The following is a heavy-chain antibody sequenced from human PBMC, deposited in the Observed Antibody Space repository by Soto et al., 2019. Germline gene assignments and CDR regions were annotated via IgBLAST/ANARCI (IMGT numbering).Heavy chain of an antibody. CDR1: GGSISSSSYY. J-gene: IGHJ5*02. Sequence: SETLSLTCTVSGGSISSSSYYWGWIRQPPGKGLEWIGSIYYSGSTYYNPSLKSRVTISVDTSKNQFSLKLSSVTAADTAVYYCARHRFWSGYYLIPWGQGTLVTVSS. D-gene: IGHD3-3*01. CDR3: ARHRFWSGYYLIP. V-gene: IGHV4-39*01. CDR2: IYYSGST.